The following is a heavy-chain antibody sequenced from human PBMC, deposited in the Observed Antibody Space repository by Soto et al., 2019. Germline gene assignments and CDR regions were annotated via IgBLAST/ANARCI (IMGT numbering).Heavy chain of an antibody. Sequence: PGGSLRLSCAASGFTFSSYSMNWVRQAPGKGLEWVSSISSSSSYIYYADSVKGRFTISRDNAKNPLYLQMNSLRAEDTAVYYCARDIHYYYYYGMDVWGQGTTVTVSS. V-gene: IGHV3-21*01. CDR2: ISSSSSYI. CDR3: ARDIHYYYYYGMDV. D-gene: IGHD2-2*02. J-gene: IGHJ6*02. CDR1: GFTFSSYS.